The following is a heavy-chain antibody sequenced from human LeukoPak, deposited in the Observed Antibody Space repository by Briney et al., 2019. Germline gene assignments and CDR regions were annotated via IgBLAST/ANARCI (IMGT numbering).Heavy chain of an antibody. CDR2: IYTSGST. CDR3: AVTETGYSSSWYDLRDY. V-gene: IGHV4-4*07. Sequence: SETLSLTCTVSGGSISSYYWSWIRQPAGKGLEWIERIYTSGSTNYNPSLKSRVTMSVDTSKNQSSLKLSSVTAADTAVYYCAVTETGYSSSWYDLRDYWGQGTLVTVSS. J-gene: IGHJ4*02. CDR1: GGSISSYY. D-gene: IGHD6-13*01.